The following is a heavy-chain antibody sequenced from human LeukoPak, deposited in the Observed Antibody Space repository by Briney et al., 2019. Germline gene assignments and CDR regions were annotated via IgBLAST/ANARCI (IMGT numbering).Heavy chain of an antibody. CDR1: GYTFTGYY. D-gene: IGHD2-15*01. J-gene: IGHJ3*02. CDR2: INPNSGGT. V-gene: IGHV1-2*02. CDR3: ARAGSQNCSGGSCLLLDAFDI. Sequence: ASAKVSCKASGYTFTGYYMHWVRQAPGQGLEWMGWINPNSGGTNYAQKFQGRVTMTRDTSISTAYMELSRLRSDDTAVCYCARAGSQNCSGGSCLLLDAFDIWGQGTMVTVSS.